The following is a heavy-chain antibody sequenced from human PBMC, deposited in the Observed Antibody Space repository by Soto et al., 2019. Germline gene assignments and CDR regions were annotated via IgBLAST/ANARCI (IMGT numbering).Heavy chain of an antibody. CDR3: ARAYCSGGSCHEYYYCYYGIDV. J-gene: IGHJ6*02. D-gene: IGHD2-15*01. CDR1: GYTFTSYG. CDR2: ISAYNGHT. V-gene: IGHV1-18*01. Sequence: QVQLVQSGAEVKKPGASVKVSCKASGYTFTSYGISWVRQAPGQGLEWMGWISAYNGHTNYAQKLQGRVNKTTDTATSTADKEMRSLRSDDTAVYYCARAYCSGGSCHEYYYCYYGIDVWGQGTTVTVSS.